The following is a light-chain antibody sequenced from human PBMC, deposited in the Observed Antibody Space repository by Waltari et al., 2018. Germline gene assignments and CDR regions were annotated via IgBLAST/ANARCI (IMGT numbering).Light chain of an antibody. Sequence: EIVLTQSPGTASFSPGERVTLSRRSSQTVGSSSLAWYQQKPGQAPRLGIYRASRRATGFPDRFSGSGSGTEFSLTISRLEPEDFAVYYCQQHGTLPATFGQGTKVEIK. CDR2: RAS. CDR1: QTVGSSS. V-gene: IGKV3-20*01. CDR3: QQHGTLPAT. J-gene: IGKJ1*01.